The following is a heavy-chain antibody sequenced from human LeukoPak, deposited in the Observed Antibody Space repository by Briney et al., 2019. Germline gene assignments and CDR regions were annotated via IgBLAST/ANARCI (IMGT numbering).Heavy chain of an antibody. J-gene: IGHJ4*02. D-gene: IGHD3-10*01. CDR3: ARDRVAVVRGVSAFDY. CDR2: ISPSGSYI. CDR1: GFTFNNYG. V-gene: IGHV3-21*01. Sequence: PGGSLRLSCAASGFTFNNYGMNWVRQAPGKGLEWVSSISPSGSYIYYTDSVKGRFTISSDNAKNSLYLQVNSLRAEDTAVYYCARDRVAVVRGVSAFDYWGQGTLITVSS.